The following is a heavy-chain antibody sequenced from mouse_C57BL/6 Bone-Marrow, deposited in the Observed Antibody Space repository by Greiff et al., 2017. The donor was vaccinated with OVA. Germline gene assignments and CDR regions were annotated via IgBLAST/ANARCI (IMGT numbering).Heavy chain of an antibody. J-gene: IGHJ2*01. CDR1: GYTFTSYG. CDR2: IYPRSGNT. Sequence: QVQLQQSGAELARPGASVKLSCKASGYTFTSYGISWVKQRPGQGLEWIGEIYPRSGNTYYNEKFKGKATLTADKSSSTAYMELRSLTSEDSAVYFCARDYHFYYLDYWGQGTTLTVSS. D-gene: IGHD5-5*01. CDR3: ARDYHFYYLDY. V-gene: IGHV1-81*01.